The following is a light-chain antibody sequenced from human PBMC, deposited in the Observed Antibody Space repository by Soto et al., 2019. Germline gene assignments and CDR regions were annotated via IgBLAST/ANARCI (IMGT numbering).Light chain of an antibody. CDR3: ATWDRSLSVGV. V-gene: IGLV1-51*02. CDR2: ETN. Sequence: QSVLTQPPSVSATPGQKVTISCSGSSSNFWSNSVSWYQQLPGTAPKLLVYETNRRPSGIPDRFSGSKSGTSATLGITGLQTGDEADYYCATWDRSLSVGVFGTGTKVTVL. J-gene: IGLJ1*01. CDR1: SSNFWSNS.